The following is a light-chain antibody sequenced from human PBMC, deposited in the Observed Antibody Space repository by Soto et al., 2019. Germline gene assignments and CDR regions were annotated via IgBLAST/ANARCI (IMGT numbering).Light chain of an antibody. J-gene: IGLJ1*01. V-gene: IGLV2-14*01. Sequence: QSALTQPASVSGSPGQSITISCTGTSSDLGGYKYVSWYQQHPGKAPKLIIYEVSIRPSGVSNRFSGSKSGNTASPTISGLRAEDEAAYYCSSYTSSNSLDVFGTGTKLTVL. CDR3: SSYTSSNSLDV. CDR1: SSDLGGYKY. CDR2: EVS.